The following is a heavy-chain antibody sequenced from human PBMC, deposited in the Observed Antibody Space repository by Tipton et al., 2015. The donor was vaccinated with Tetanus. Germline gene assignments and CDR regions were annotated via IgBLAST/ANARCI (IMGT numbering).Heavy chain of an antibody. CDR3: VRGGEPKPPFGI. D-gene: IGHD1-14*01. J-gene: IGHJ3*02. CDR1: GFTFSSYW. CDR2: IKTDGSAT. V-gene: IGHV3-74*01. Sequence: GSLRLSCAASGFTFSSYWMHWVRQAPGKGLVWVSRIKTDGSATIYADSVKGRFTISRDNAKSTLYLQMNSLRAEDTAVYFCVRGGEPKPPFGIWGQGTMVTVSS.